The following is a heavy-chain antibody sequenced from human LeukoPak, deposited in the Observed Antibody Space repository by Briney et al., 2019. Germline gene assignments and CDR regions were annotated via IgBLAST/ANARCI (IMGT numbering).Heavy chain of an antibody. J-gene: IGHJ4*02. CDR3: SREDY. Sequence: VASVKVSCKASGYTFTSYAMNWVRQAPGQGLEWMGWIHPNSGGTTYAQKFQGRVTVTRDTSISTVYMELSSLRSDDTAIYYCSREDYWGQGTLVTVSS. V-gene: IGHV1-2*02. CDR1: GYTFTSYA. CDR2: IHPNSGGT.